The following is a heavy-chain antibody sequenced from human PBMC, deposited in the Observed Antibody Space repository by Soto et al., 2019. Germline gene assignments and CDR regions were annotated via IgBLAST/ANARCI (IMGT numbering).Heavy chain of an antibody. Sequence: SVKVSCKASRVAFSKFIVTWVRQAPGLGLEWVGGIIPVFGTANYAQKFQGRVTITADESTSTSYMEVNNLSSEDTAVYYCARVRYSSPMGYYYGMDVWGQGTTVTVSS. CDR3: ARVRYSSPMGYYYGMDV. CDR2: IIPVFGTA. J-gene: IGHJ6*02. V-gene: IGHV1-69*13. D-gene: IGHD2-2*01. CDR1: RVAFSKFI.